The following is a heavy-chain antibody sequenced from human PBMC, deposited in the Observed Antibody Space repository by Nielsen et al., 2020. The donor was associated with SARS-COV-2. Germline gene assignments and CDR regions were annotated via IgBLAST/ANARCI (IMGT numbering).Heavy chain of an antibody. CDR3: ARARAPDAFDI. Sequence: SETLSLTCTVSGRSISSSSYYWGWIRQPPGKGLEWIGSIYYSGSTYYNPSLKSRVTISVDTSKNQFSLKLSSVTAADTAVYYCARARAPDAFDIWGQGTMVTVSS. V-gene: IGHV4-39*07. J-gene: IGHJ3*02. CDR2: IYYSGST. CDR1: GRSISSSSYY.